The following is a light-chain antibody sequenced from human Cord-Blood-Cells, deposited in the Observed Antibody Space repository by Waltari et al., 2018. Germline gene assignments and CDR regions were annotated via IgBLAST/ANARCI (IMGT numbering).Light chain of an antibody. V-gene: IGLV2-14*03. CDR3: SSYTSSSTYV. CDR1: SSDVGGYNY. J-gene: IGLJ1*01. CDR2: DVS. Sequence: QSALTQPASASGSPGQSITISCTGTSSDVGGYNYVSWYQQPPGKAPKLMIYDVSNRPSGVSNRFSGSKSGNTASLTISGLQAEDEADYYCSSYTSSSTYVFGTGTKVTVL.